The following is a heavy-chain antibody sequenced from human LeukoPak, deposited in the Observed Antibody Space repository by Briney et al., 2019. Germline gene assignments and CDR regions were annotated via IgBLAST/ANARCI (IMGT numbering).Heavy chain of an antibody. Sequence: PSETLSLTCTVSGGSISSGGYYWSWIRQPPGKGLEWIGYIYHSGSTYYNPSLKSRVTISVDRSKNQFSLKLSSVTAADTAVYYCARYMAGRIAARRTFFDYWGQGTLVTVSS. V-gene: IGHV4-30-2*01. CDR3: ARYMAGRIAARRTFFDY. J-gene: IGHJ4*02. CDR2: IYHSGST. CDR1: GGSISSGGYY. D-gene: IGHD6-6*01.